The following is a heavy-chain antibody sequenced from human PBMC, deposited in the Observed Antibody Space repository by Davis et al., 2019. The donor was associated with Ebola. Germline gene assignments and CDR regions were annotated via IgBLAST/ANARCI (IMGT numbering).Heavy chain of an antibody. CDR1: GGTFTTYS. Sequence: SVKVSCKASGGTFTTYSISWVRQAPGQGLEWMGGIIPIFGTANYAQKFRGRITFTADESTSTAYMELSSLRSEDTAVYYCARDLGDYGIDVWGKGTTVTVSS. CDR2: IIPIFGTA. CDR3: ARDLGDYGIDV. D-gene: IGHD3-10*01. J-gene: IGHJ6*04. V-gene: IGHV1-69*13.